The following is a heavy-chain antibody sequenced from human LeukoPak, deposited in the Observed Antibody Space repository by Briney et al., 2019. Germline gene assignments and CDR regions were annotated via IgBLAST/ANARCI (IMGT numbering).Heavy chain of an antibody. Sequence: QPGGSLRLSCAASGFIFSSYAMSWVRQAPGKGLEWVSGISGSGGITYSADSVKGRFTISRDNSKKTLYLQMNSLRVEDTAVYYCAKECIVGATVMPYFDYWGQGTLVTVSS. CDR2: ISGSGGIT. CDR3: AKECIVGATVMPYFDY. J-gene: IGHJ4*02. CDR1: GFIFSSYA. D-gene: IGHD1-26*01. V-gene: IGHV3-23*01.